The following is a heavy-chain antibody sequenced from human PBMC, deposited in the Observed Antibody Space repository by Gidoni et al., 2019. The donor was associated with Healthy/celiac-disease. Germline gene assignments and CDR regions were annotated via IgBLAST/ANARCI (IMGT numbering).Heavy chain of an antibody. Sequence: QVQLQQWGAGLLKPSETLSLTCAVYGGSFSGYYWRWIRQPPGKGLEWIGEINHSGSTNYNPSLKSRVTISVDTSKNQFSLKLSSVTAADTAVYYCARGRFLNYYGSGSYYNGPYYYYYYGMDVWGQGTTVTVSS. V-gene: IGHV4-34*01. J-gene: IGHJ6*02. CDR2: INHSGST. CDR1: GGSFSGYY. CDR3: ARGRFLNYYGSGSYYNGPYYYYYYGMDV. D-gene: IGHD3-10*01.